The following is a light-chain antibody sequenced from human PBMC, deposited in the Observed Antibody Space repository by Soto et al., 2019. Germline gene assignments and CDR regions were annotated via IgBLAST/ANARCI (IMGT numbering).Light chain of an antibody. CDR1: QDIGRY. CDR3: QQLYSYSS. J-gene: IGKJ5*01. Sequence: DIQLTQSPSFVSASVGERVTITCRASQDIGRYLAWYQQKPGEAPKLLISAASTLQSGVTSRFSGSGSGTEFTLTVSYLLPEDFATYYCQQLYSYSSFGQGTRLEIK. CDR2: AAS. V-gene: IGKV1-9*01.